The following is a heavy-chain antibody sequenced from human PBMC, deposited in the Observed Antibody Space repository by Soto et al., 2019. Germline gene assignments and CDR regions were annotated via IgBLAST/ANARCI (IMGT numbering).Heavy chain of an antibody. Sequence: QVQLVESGGGVVQPGRSLRLSCAASGFAFSGYAMHWVRQAPGKGLEWVALISKDGTYEKYADSVKGRFTISRDNSRHTRHVQMNSLRPDDTAVYYGAKEDEDGRYGHFDYWGQGILVTVSS. D-gene: IGHD6-19*01. CDR1: GFAFSGYA. CDR2: ISKDGTYE. V-gene: IGHV3-30*18. J-gene: IGHJ4*02. CDR3: AKEDEDGRYGHFDY.